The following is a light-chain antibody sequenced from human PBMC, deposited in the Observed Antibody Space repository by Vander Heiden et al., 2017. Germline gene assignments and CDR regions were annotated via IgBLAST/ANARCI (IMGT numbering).Light chain of an antibody. J-gene: IGLJ2*01. CDR3: CSYAGISHVI. CDR2: DVN. V-gene: IGLV2-11*01. CDR1: SSDVGSSSS. Sequence: QSALTQPPSVSESPGQSVTISCTGTSSDVGSSSSVSWYQQHPGKAPKLMIYDVNKRPSGVPDRFSGSKSGNTASLTISGLQAEDESDYYCCSYAGISHVIFGGGTKLTVL.